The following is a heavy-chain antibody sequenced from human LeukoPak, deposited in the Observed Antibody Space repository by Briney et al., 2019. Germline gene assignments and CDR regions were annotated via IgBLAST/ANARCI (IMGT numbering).Heavy chain of an antibody. CDR3: AKGTLADYYDTIGFDY. D-gene: IGHD3-22*01. CDR2: ISGSGSST. J-gene: IGHJ4*02. V-gene: IGHV3-23*01. Sequence: GGSLRLSCAAPGFTFSSYAMNWVRQAPGKGLEWVSAISGSGSSTYYADSVKGWFTISRDNSKNTLYLQMNSLRAEDTAVYYCAKGTLADYYDTIGFDYWGQGTLVTVSS. CDR1: GFTFSSYA.